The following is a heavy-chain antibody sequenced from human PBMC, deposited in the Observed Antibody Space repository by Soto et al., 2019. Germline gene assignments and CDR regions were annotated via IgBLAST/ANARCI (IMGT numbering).Heavy chain of an antibody. Sequence: GGSLRLSCTASGFTFSDYYMDWVRQAPGKGLDWVGRIRNEANSYTAVYAASVTGRFTMSRDESKNSLYLQMDSLKTEDTAVYYCTRVPTPVPAAIDIWGQGTMVTVSS. J-gene: IGHJ3*02. CDR1: GFTFSDYY. V-gene: IGHV3-72*01. CDR3: TRVPTPVPAAIDI. CDR2: IRNEANSYTA. D-gene: IGHD2-15*01.